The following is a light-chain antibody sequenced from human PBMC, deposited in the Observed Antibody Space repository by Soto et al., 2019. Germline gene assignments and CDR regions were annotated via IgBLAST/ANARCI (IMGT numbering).Light chain of an antibody. Sequence: EIPISHFPTSLSASVGDRGTLTCRASQSISSYLNWYQQKPGKAHKFLIYDAYTLESGVQPRFSGSGSGTEFTLTIRSLQPEDFATYYCKQYDSYPLTFGGGTKVDIK. CDR1: QSISSY. J-gene: IGKJ4*01. V-gene: IGKV1-5*01. CDR2: DAY. CDR3: KQYDSYPLT.